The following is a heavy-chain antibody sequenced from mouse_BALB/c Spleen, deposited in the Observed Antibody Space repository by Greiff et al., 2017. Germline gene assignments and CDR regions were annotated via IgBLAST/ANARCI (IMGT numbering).Heavy chain of an antibody. CDR2: ISYDGSN. V-gene: IGHV3-6*02. D-gene: IGHD4-1*01. J-gene: IGHJ3*01. Sequence: EVKLMESGPGLVKPSQSLSLTCSVTGYSITSGYYWNWIRQFPGNKLEWMGYISYDGSNNYNPSLKNRISITRDTSKNQFFLKLNSVTTEDTATYYCARRLGRGFAYWGQGTLVTVSA. CDR3: ARRLGRGFAY. CDR1: GYSITSGYY.